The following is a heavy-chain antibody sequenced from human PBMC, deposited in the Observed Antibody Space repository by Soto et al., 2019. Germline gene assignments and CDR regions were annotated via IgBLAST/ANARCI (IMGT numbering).Heavy chain of an antibody. J-gene: IGHJ6*02. CDR1: GFTVSSNY. CDR3: ARGHYDFLSGYYYYGMDV. V-gene: IGHV3-53*01. CDR2: IYSGGST. D-gene: IGHD3-3*01. Sequence: PVGSLRLSCAASGFTVSSNYMSWVRQAPGKGLEWVSVIYSGGSTYYADSVKGRFTISRDNSKNTLYLQMNSLRAEDTAVYYCARGHYDFLSGYYYYGMDVWGQGTTVTVSS.